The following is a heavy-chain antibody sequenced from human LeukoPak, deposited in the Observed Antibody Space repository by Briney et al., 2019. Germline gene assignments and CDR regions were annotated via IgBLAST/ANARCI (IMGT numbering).Heavy chain of an antibody. J-gene: IGHJ4*02. CDR1: GGSISSYY. CDR3: ARGDITINDY. V-gene: IGHV4-59*08. Sequence: SETLSLTCTVSGGSISSYYWSWIRQPPGKGLEWIGYIYYSGSTYYNPSLKSRVTISVDTSKNQFSLKLSSVTAADTAVYYCARGDITINDYWGQGTLVTVSS. CDR2: IYYSGST. D-gene: IGHD3-10*01.